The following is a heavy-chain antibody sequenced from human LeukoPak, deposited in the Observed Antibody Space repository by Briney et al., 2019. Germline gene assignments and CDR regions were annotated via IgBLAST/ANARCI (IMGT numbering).Heavy chain of an antibody. Sequence: SETLSFTCTVSGDSISSDNYYWGWIRQSPGKGLEWIGSIYYGGSHYYNPSLESRVTMSVDTSKSQFSLRLSSVTAADTAMYYCARSSDCSRASCFTSYFDSWGQGTLVTVSS. V-gene: IGHV4-39*07. D-gene: IGHD2-2*02. CDR1: GDSISSDNYY. CDR2: IYYGGSH. J-gene: IGHJ4*02. CDR3: ARSSDCSRASCFTSYFDS.